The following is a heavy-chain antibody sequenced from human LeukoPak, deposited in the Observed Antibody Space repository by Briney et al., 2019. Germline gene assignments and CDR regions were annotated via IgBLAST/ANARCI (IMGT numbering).Heavy chain of an antibody. J-gene: IGHJ4*02. V-gene: IGHV3-11*01. CDR2: ISSSDTI. CDR1: GFTYSDYY. D-gene: IGHD4-17*01. Sequence: PGGSLRLSCAASGFTYSDYYMSWIRQAPGKGLEWVSYISSSDTIYYADSVKGRFTISRDNVKKSLYLQMNSLRAEDTAVYYCARDRGDYDGLGYWGQGTLVTVSS. CDR3: ARDRGDYDGLGY.